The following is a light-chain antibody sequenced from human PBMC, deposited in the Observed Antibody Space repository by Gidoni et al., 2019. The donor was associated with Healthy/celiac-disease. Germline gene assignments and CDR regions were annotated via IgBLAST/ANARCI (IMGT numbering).Light chain of an antibody. J-gene: IGLJ3*02. CDR1: SSDVGGYNY. CDR3: SSYAGSNNLV. CDR2: EVS. V-gene: IGLV2-8*01. Sequence: QSALTQPPSPSGSPGQSVTISCTGTSSDVGGYNYVSWYQQHPGKAPKLMIYEVSKRPSGVPDRFSGSKSGNMASLTVSGLQAEDEADYYCSSYAGSNNLVFGGGTKLTVL.